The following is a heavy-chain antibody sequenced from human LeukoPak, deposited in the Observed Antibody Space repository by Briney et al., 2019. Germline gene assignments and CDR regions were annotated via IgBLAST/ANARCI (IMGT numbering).Heavy chain of an antibody. Sequence: PSETLSLTCTVSGGSISSGGYYWSWIRQPPGKGLEWIGYIYHSGSTYYNPSLKSRVTISVDRSKNQFSLKLSSVTAADTAVYYCASLFGKYDFWSGYPYYFDHWGQGTLVTVSS. J-gene: IGHJ4*02. CDR3: ASLFGKYDFWSGYPYYFDH. CDR2: IYHSGST. CDR1: GGSISSGGYY. V-gene: IGHV4-30-2*01. D-gene: IGHD3-3*01.